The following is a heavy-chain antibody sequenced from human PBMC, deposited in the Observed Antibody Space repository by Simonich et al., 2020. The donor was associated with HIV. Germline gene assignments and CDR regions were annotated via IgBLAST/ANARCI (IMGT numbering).Heavy chain of an antibody. D-gene: IGHD6-13*01. V-gene: IGHV4-34*01. J-gene: IGHJ1*01. CDR3: ARLTAGGLGEYFQH. Sequence: QVQLQQWGAGLLKPSETLSLTCAVYGGSFSGYYWSWIRQPPGKGLGWIGEINHSGSTNNNPSLKRRVTISVDTSKNQFSLKLSSVTAADTAVYYCARLTAGGLGEYFQHWGQGTLVTVSS. CDR2: INHSGST. CDR1: GGSFSGYY.